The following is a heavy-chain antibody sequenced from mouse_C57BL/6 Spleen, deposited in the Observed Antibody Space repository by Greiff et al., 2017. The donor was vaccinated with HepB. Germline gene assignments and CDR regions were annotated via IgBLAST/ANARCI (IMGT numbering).Heavy chain of an antibody. Sequence: VKLVESDAELVKPGASVKISCKVSGYTFTDHTIHWMKQRPEQGLEWIGYIYPRDGSTKYNEKFKGKATLTADKSSSTAYMQLNSLTSEDSAVYFCAREEFITTVVADYWGQGTTLTVSS. V-gene: IGHV1-78*01. CDR2: IYPRDGST. CDR1: GYTFTDHT. J-gene: IGHJ2*01. CDR3: AREEFITTVVADY. D-gene: IGHD1-1*01.